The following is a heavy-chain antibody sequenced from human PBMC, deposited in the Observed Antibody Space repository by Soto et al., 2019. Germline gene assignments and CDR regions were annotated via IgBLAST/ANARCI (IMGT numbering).Heavy chain of an antibody. D-gene: IGHD3-9*01. J-gene: IGHJ6*03. CDR3: ARDGLGPNYYYYYMDV. Sequence: GGSLRLSCAASGFTFDDYAMHWVRQAPGKGLEWVSGISWNSGSIGYADSVKGRFTISRDNAKNTLYLQMNSLRAEDTAVYYCARDGLGPNYYYYYMDVWGKGTTVTVSS. CDR2: ISWNSGSI. CDR1: GFTFDDYA. V-gene: IGHV3-9*01.